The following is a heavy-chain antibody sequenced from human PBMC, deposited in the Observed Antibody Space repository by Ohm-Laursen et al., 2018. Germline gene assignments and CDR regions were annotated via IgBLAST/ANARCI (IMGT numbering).Heavy chain of an antibody. CDR2: IWYDGSNK. CDR1: GFTFSSYG. V-gene: IGHV3-30*18. Sequence: SLRLSCSASGFTFSSYGMHWVRQAPGKGLEWVAVIWYDGSNKYFADSVKGRFTTSRDNSKNTLYLQMNSLRAEDTAVYYCAKDLRYDSSGSDTLYWGQGTLVTVSS. J-gene: IGHJ4*02. CDR3: AKDLRYDSSGSDTLY. D-gene: IGHD3-22*01.